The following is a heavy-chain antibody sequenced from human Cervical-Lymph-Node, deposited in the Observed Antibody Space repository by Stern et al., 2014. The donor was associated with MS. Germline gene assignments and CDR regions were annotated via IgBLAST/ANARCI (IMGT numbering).Heavy chain of an antibody. Sequence: VQLVESGGGLVKPGGSLRLSCAASGFTFSSYSMKWVRQAPGKGLEWVSSISSSSSYIYYADSVKGRFTISRDNAKNSLYLQMNSLRAEDTAVYYCAREDGDYGDAFDIWGQGTMVTVSS. CDR3: AREDGDYGDAFDI. D-gene: IGHD4-17*01. J-gene: IGHJ3*02. V-gene: IGHV3-21*01. CDR2: ISSSSSYI. CDR1: GFTFSSYS.